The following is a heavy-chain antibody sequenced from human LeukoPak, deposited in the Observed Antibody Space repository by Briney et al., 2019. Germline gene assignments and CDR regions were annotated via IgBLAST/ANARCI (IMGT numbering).Heavy chain of an antibody. CDR3: AKDGETYCSSTSCKPVY. Sequence: PGGSLGLSCAASGFTFSSYAMSWVRQAPGKGLEWISAISGSGGSTYYADSVKGRFTISRDNSKNTLYLQMNSLRAEDTAVYYCAKDGETYCSSTSCKPVYWGQGTLVTVSS. V-gene: IGHV3-23*01. J-gene: IGHJ4*02. D-gene: IGHD2-2*01. CDR2: ISGSGGST. CDR1: GFTFSSYA.